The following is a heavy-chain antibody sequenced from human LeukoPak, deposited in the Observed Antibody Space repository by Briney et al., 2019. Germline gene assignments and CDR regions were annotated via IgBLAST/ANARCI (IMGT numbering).Heavy chain of an antibody. V-gene: IGHV1-2*02. D-gene: IGHD2-2*01. CDR2: INPNSGGT. CDR1: GYTFTGYY. J-gene: IGHJ5*02. CDR3: ARGGVVVVPAATPNWFDP. Sequence: ASVKVSCKASGYTFTGYYMHWVRQAPGQGLEWMGWINPNSGGTNYAQKFQGRVTMTRDTSISTAYMELSRLRSDGTAVYYCARGGVVVVPAATPNWFDPWGQGTLVTVSS.